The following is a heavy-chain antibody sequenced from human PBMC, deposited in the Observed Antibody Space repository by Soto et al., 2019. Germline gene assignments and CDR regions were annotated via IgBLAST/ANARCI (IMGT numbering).Heavy chain of an antibody. V-gene: IGHV3-23*01. D-gene: IGHD6-6*01. CDR1: GFTFSDYA. J-gene: IGHJ6*03. CDR2: ISGSGGST. Sequence: EVQLLESGGGLVQPGGSLRLSCAASGFTFSDYAMSWVRQAPGKGLEWVSAISGSGGSTYYAASVKGRFSNSRDNSKNTLYVQMNSLRAEDTAVYYCGKGYSSSYYYYMDVWGRGTTVTVS. CDR3: GKGYSSSYYYYMDV.